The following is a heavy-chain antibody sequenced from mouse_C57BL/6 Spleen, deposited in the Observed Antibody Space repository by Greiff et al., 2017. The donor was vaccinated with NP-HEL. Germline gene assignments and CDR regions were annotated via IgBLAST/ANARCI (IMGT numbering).Heavy chain of an antibody. CDR1: GYTFTDYY. Sequence: VQLQQSGPELVKPGASVKISCKASGYTFTDYYMNWLKQNHGKILEWIGDINPNHGGTSSNQKFKGKSTLTVDKSSSTAYMELRSLTSEDSAVYYCAISPPHYYGSSYGYFDVWGTGTTVTVSS. D-gene: IGHD1-1*01. J-gene: IGHJ1*03. V-gene: IGHV1-26*01. CDR3: AISPPHYYGSSYGYFDV. CDR2: INPNHGGT.